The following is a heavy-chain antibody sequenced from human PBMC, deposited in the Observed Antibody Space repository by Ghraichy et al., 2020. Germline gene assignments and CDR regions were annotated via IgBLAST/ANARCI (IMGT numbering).Heavy chain of an antibody. Sequence: SETLSLTCTVSGDSISSGSYYWSWIRQPSGKGLEWIGRIYTSGSTYYNPSLKSRVTVSVDTSKNQFSLKLSSVTAADTAVYYCARVPRGIVVGANAFDIWGQGTMVTVSS. CDR2: IYTSGST. V-gene: IGHV4-61*02. D-gene: IGHD2-15*01. J-gene: IGHJ3*02. CDR3: ARVPRGIVVGANAFDI. CDR1: GDSISSGSYY.